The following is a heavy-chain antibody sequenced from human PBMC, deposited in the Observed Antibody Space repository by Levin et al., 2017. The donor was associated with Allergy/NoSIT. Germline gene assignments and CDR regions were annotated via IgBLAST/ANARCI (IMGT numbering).Heavy chain of an antibody. J-gene: IGHJ4*02. Sequence: GGSLRLSCKGSGYSFTSYWISWVRQMPGKGLEWMGRIDPSDSYTNYSPSFQGHVTISADKSISTAYLQWSSLKASDTAMYYCARIGYDSSGYYRLFDYWGQGTLVTVSS. D-gene: IGHD3-22*01. CDR2: IDPSDSYT. V-gene: IGHV5-10-1*01. CDR3: ARIGYDSSGYYRLFDY. CDR1: GYSFTSYW.